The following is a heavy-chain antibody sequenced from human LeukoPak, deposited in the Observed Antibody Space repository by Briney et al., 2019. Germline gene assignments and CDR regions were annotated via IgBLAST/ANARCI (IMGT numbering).Heavy chain of an antibody. Sequence: SVKVSCKASGGTFSSYAISWVRQAPGQGLEWMGGIIPIFGTANYAQKFQGRVAITADESTSTAYMELSSLRSEDTAVYYCARPSDIVVVPAAVDAFDIWGQGTMVTVSS. D-gene: IGHD2-2*01. CDR3: ARPSDIVVVPAAVDAFDI. CDR2: IIPIFGTA. J-gene: IGHJ3*02. CDR1: GGTFSSYA. V-gene: IGHV1-69*13.